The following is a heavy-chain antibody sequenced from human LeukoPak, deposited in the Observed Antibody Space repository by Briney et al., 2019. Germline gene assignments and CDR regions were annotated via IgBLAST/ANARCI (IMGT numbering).Heavy chain of an antibody. D-gene: IGHD5-18*01. Sequence: SETLSLTCGVSGGSISSTNWWSWVRQPPGQGLEWIGEISLSGLTNYNPSLKSRVTMSLDKSKNHLSLNLTSVTAADTAVYYCARGGYSYGYGRGSGYFDYWGQGTLVTASS. CDR3: ARGGYSYGYGRGSGYFDY. CDR2: ISLSGLT. V-gene: IGHV4-4*02. CDR1: GGSISSTNW. J-gene: IGHJ4*02.